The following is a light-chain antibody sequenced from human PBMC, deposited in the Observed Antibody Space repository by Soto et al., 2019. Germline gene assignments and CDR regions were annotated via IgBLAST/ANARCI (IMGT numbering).Light chain of an antibody. CDR2: LVS. J-gene: IGKJ4*01. Sequence: IVMTQSPLSLPVAPGEPASISCRSSRSLLRNGQNYLTWYLQKPGQSPQLLIYLVSNRASGVPDRFSGSASGTDFTLKISRVEADDVGIYYCMQALQTPLTFGGGTKVEIK. V-gene: IGKV2-28*01. CDR1: RSLLRNGQNY. CDR3: MQALQTPLT.